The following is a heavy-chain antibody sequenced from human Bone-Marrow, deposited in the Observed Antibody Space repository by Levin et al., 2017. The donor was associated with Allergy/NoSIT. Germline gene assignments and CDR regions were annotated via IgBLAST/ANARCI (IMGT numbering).Heavy chain of an antibody. J-gene: IGHJ4*02. CDR3: ARDPSSTIDY. Sequence: GGSLRLSCVAAGYTFSNHGMHWVRQAPGEGLEWVAVIWYDGSRQYYADSVKGRFIISRDDSKNTLYLQMNSLRAEDTAVYYCARDPSSTIDYWGQGTLVTVSS. CDR1: GYTFSNHG. CDR2: IWYDGSRQ. D-gene: IGHD5/OR15-5a*01. V-gene: IGHV3-33*01.